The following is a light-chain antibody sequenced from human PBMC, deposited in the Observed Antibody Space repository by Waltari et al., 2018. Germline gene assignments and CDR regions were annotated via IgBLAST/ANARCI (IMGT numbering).Light chain of an antibody. CDR1: SSDVGGYNY. CDR2: EVS. CDR3: SSYTSSSTGV. J-gene: IGLJ2*01. V-gene: IGLV2-14*01. Sequence: QSALTQPASVSGSPGQSITISCTGTSSDVGGYNYVSWYQQHPGKAPKLMIYEVSNRPSGVSNRFSGSKSGNPASLTISGLQAEDEADYSCSSYTSSSTGVFGGGTKLTVL.